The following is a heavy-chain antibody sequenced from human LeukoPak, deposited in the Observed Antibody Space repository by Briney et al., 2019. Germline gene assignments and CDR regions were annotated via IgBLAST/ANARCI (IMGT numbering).Heavy chain of an antibody. Sequence: PSETLSLTCTVSGGSISSYYWSWIRQPPGKGLEWIGYIYYSGGTNYNPSLKSRVTISVDTSKNQFSLKLSSVTAADTAVYYCARGTAAGSLFDYWGQGTLVTVSS. CDR2: IYYSGGT. CDR3: ARGTAAGSLFDY. J-gene: IGHJ4*02. CDR1: GGSISSYY. D-gene: IGHD6-13*01. V-gene: IGHV4-59*01.